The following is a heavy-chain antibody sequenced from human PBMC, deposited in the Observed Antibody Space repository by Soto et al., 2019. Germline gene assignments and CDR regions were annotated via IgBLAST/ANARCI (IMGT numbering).Heavy chain of an antibody. CDR1: GFTFSSYG. J-gene: IGHJ4*02. V-gene: IGHV3-33*01. CDR3: AREREYYYDSSGYLGY. CDR2: IWYDGSNK. D-gene: IGHD3-22*01. Sequence: QVQLVESGGGVVQPGRSLRLSCAASGFTFSSYGMHWVRQAPGKGLEWVAVIWYDGSNKYYADSVKGRFTISRDNSKNTLYLQMNSLRAEDTAVYYCAREREYYYDSSGYLGYWGQGTLVTVSS.